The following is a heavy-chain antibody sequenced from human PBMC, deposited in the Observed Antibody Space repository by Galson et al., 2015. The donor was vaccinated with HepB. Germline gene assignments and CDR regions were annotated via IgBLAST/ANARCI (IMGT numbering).Heavy chain of an antibody. J-gene: IGHJ6*02. D-gene: IGHD2-15*01. Sequence: SETLSLTCTVSIGSISSYYWSWIRQPPGKGLEWIGHMYYSGSTNYNPSLKSRVTISVDMSKNQFSLRLSPVTAADTAVYYCGLVGADYNYGMDVWGQGTTVIVSS. CDR1: IGSISSYY. CDR3: GLVGADYNYGMDV. CDR2: MYYSGST. V-gene: IGHV4-59*01.